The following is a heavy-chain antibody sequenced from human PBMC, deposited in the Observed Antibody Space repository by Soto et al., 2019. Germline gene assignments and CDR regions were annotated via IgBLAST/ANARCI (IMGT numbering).Heavy chain of an antibody. D-gene: IGHD3-10*01. J-gene: IGHJ4*02. CDR3: TRRDDIGTFESHY. CDR1: PITVYNFAA. CDR2: IRSKANTYAT. V-gene: IGHV3-73*01. Sequence: EMQLLESGGGLGQPGGSLRLSCVASPITVYNFAAMSWVRQTPERGLEWVGRIRSKANTYATAYAESVKGRFTMSRDDSKNTAYLEMNSLKTDDTAIYYCTRRDDIGTFESHYWGQGTLVTVSS.